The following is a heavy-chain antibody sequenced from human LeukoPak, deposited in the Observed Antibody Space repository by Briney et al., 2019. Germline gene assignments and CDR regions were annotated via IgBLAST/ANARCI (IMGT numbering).Heavy chain of an antibody. CDR1: GGSISSYY. CDR3: ARHSDPYYDILTGYYSGLSVGD. J-gene: IGHJ4*02. D-gene: IGHD3-9*01. CDR2: IYYSGST. V-gene: IGHV4-59*08. Sequence: SESLSLTCTVSGGSISSYYWSWIRQPPGKGLEWIRYIYYSGSTNYIPSLKSRVTVSVDTSKNQFSLKLSSVTAADTAVYYCARHSDPYYDILTGYYSGLSVGDWGQGTLVTVSS.